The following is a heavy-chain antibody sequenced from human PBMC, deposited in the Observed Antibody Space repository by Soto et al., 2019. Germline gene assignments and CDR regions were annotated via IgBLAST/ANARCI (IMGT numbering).Heavy chain of an antibody. Sequence: LSCAASVFAYTNYWMTLVRQAPGRGLEWVANIKKDGSEKHYVDSVKGRFTISRDNAKNSLYLQINSLRAEDTAVYYCAREIWGPEYWGQGTRVTVSS. D-gene: IGHD7-27*01. V-gene: IGHV3-7*03. CDR1: VFAYTNYW. CDR2: IKKDGSEK. J-gene: IGHJ4*02. CDR3: AREIWGPEY.